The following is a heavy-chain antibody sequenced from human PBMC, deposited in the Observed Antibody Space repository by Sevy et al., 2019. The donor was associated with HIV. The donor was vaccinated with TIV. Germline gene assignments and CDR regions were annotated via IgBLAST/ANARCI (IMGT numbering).Heavy chain of an antibody. Sequence: SETLSLTCTVSGGSISAYYWNWIRQPPGKGLEWIGHITYSGNTNYNPSLKGRVAIYVDTSKNQFSLRLSSVTAADTAVYDCAGGVDEGYVDSFSSPCDPWCQGTLVTVSA. CDR3: AGGVDEGYVDSFSSPCDP. CDR2: ITYSGNT. CDR1: GGSISAYY. D-gene: IGHD3-9*01. V-gene: IGHV4-59*03. J-gene: IGHJ5*02.